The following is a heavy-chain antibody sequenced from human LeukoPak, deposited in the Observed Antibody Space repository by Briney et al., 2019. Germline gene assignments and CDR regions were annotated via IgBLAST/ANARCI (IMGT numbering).Heavy chain of an antibody. J-gene: IGHJ4*02. CDR1: GGSFSGYY. D-gene: IGHD6-19*01. V-gene: IGHV4-34*01. CDR3: ARGAQTGYSSGWDELDY. CDR2: INHSGST. Sequence: PSETLSLTCAVYGGSFSGYYWSWTRQPPGKGLEWIGEINHSGSTNYNPSLKSRVTISVDTSKNQFSLKLSSVTAADTAVYYCARGAQTGYSSGWDELDYWGQGTLVTVSS.